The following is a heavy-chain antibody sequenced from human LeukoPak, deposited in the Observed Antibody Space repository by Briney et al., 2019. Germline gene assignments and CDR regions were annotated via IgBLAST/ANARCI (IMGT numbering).Heavy chain of an antibody. Sequence: PGGSLRLSCAASGFTFSSYGMHWVRQAPGKGLGWVAFIRYDGSNKYYADSVKGRFTISRDNSKNTLYLQMNSLRAEDTAVYYCAKSLEYYYDSSARDAFDIWGQGTMVTVSS. CDR2: IRYDGSNK. D-gene: IGHD3-22*01. J-gene: IGHJ3*02. CDR3: AKSLEYYYDSSARDAFDI. V-gene: IGHV3-30*02. CDR1: GFTFSSYG.